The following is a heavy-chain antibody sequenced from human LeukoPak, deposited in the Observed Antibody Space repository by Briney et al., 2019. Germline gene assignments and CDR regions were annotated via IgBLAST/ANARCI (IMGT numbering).Heavy chain of an antibody. Sequence: GESLKISCKGSGYSFTSYWIGWVRQMPGKGLEWMGIIYPGDSDTRYSPSFQGQVTISADKSISTAYLQWSSLKASDTAMHYCARHRPYCSSTSCYYYYMDVWGKGTTVTVSS. CDR3: ARHRPYCSSTSCYYYYMDV. D-gene: IGHD2-2*01. V-gene: IGHV5-51*01. J-gene: IGHJ6*03. CDR1: GYSFTSYW. CDR2: IYPGDSDT.